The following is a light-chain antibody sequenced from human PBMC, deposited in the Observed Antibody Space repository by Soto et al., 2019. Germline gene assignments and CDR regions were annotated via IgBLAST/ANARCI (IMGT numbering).Light chain of an antibody. Sequence: QSALTQPASVSGSPGQSITISCTGTSSDVGKYNFVSWYQQHPGKAPKLIISEVGKRPSGLSNRFSGSKSGNTASLTISGLQAEDEADYYCCSYADSSTFVVFGGGTQLTVL. J-gene: IGLJ7*01. CDR1: SSDVGKYNF. V-gene: IGLV2-23*02. CDR2: EVG. CDR3: CSYADSSTFVV.